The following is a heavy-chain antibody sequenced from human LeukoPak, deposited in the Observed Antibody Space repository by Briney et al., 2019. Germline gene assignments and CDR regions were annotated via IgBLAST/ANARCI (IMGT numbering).Heavy chain of an antibody. J-gene: IGHJ5*02. V-gene: IGHV3-23*01. D-gene: IGHD2-21*01. CDR1: GFTFSSYA. Sequence: PGGSLRLSCAASGFTFSSYAMSWVRQAPGKGLEWVSAISGSGGSTYYADSVKGRFTISRDNSKNTLYLHMNSLRAEDTAIYYCARDNYSYRLDLWGQGTLVTVSS. CDR3: ARDNYSYRLDL. CDR2: ISGSGGST.